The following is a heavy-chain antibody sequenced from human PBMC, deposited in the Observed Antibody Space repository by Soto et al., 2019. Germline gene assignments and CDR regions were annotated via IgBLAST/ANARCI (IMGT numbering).Heavy chain of an antibody. D-gene: IGHD3-22*01. Sequence: EVQLAESGGALVQPGRSLRLSCVASGFTFDDYAIHWVQQTPGKGLEWVSGLTWNGEVLGYADSVKGRFTISRDNAKNSLYLEMNSLRPEDTALYYCVKDSESSGYLTHLDYWGQGTLVTVSS. V-gene: IGHV3-9*01. CDR3: VKDSESSGYLTHLDY. J-gene: IGHJ4*02. CDR2: LTWNGEVL. CDR1: GFTFDDYA.